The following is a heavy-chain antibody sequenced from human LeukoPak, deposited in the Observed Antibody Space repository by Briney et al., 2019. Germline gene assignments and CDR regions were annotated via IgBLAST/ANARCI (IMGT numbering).Heavy chain of an antibody. CDR1: GGSVSSSSYY. J-gene: IGHJ4*02. CDR2: IFYSETT. CDR3: ARGQWLVPLDF. Sequence: SETLSLTCTVSGGSVSSSSYYWGWIRQPPWKGLEWIGSIFYSETTYYSPSLKSRITISVDTSTNQFSLKLSSVTAADTAVYFCARGQWLVPLDFWGQGILVTVSS. D-gene: IGHD6-19*01. V-gene: IGHV4-39*01.